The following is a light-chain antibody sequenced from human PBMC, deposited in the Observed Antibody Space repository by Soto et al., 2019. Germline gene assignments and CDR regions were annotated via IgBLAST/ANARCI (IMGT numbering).Light chain of an antibody. Sequence: QSVLAQPPPASGSPGQSVTISCTGTSSDVGGYNYVSWYQQHPGKAPKLMIYEVSKRPSGVPDRFSGSKSGNTASLTVSGLQAEDEADYYCSSYAGSNNLGHVFGTGTKVTVL. V-gene: IGLV2-8*01. CDR1: SSDVGGYNY. CDR3: SSYAGSNNLGHV. CDR2: EVS. J-gene: IGLJ1*01.